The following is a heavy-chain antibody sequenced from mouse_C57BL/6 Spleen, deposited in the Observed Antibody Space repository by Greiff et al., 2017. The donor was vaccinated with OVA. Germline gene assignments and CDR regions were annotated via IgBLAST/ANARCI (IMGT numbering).Heavy chain of an antibody. CDR3: ARTHGSSLQGFAY. J-gene: IGHJ3*01. D-gene: IGHD1-1*01. Sequence: QVQLQQPGAELVMPGASVKLSCKASGYTFTSYWMHWVKQRPGQGLEWIGEIDPSDSYTNYNQKFKGKSTLTVDKSSSTAYMQLSSLTSEDSAVYYCARTHGSSLQGFAYWGQGTLVTVSA. V-gene: IGHV1-69*01. CDR2: IDPSDSYT. CDR1: GYTFTSYW.